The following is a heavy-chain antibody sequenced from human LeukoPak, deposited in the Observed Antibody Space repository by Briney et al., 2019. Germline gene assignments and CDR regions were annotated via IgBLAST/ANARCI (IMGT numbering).Heavy chain of an antibody. CDR3: ARDGSLPDY. V-gene: IGHV3-74*01. J-gene: IGHJ4*02. Sequence: GGSLRLSCAASGFSFSNYWMHWVRQTPGKGLVWVSRIISDGSSTSYADSVKGRFTISRDNAKNTLYLQMNSLRAEDTAVYYCARDGSLPDYWGQGTLVTVSS. CDR2: IISDGSST. CDR1: GFSFSNYW.